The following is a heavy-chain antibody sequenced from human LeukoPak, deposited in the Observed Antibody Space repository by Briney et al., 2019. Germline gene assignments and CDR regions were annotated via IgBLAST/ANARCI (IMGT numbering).Heavy chain of an antibody. CDR1: GGSISSYY. CDR3: ARWNRSYYYYYGMGV. Sequence: SETLSLTCTVSGGSISSYYWSWIRQPPGKGLEWIGYIYYSGSTNYNPSLKSRVTISVDTSKNQFSLKLSSVTAADTAVYHCARWNRSYYYYYGMGVWGQGTTVTVSS. V-gene: IGHV4-59*01. CDR2: IYYSGST. D-gene: IGHD1-1*01. J-gene: IGHJ6*02.